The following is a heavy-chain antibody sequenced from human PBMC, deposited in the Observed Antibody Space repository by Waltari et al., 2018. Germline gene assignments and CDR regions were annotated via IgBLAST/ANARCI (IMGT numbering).Heavy chain of an antibody. CDR1: GHSVTSYW. J-gene: IGHJ6*02. CDR2: IDPSDSYT. D-gene: IGHD6-13*01. CDR3: ARLNAAAVHYYYYGMDV. Sequence: EVQLVQSGAEVTKPGESLRIACKGAGHSVTSYWISWVRQKPGKGLEWMGRIDPSDSYTNYSPSFQGHVTISADKSISTAYLQWSSLKASDTAMYYCARLNAAAVHYYYYGMDVWGQGTTVTVSS. V-gene: IGHV5-10-1*03.